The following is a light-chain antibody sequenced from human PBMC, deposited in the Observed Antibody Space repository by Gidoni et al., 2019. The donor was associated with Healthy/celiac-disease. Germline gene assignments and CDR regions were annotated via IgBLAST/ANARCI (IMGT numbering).Light chain of an antibody. V-gene: IGLV1-40*01. CDR3: QSYDSSLSGFYV. J-gene: IGLJ1*01. CDR1: SSNLGAGYD. CDR2: GNS. Sequence: QSVLTQPPSVSGAPGQRVTISCTGSSSNLGAGYDVHWYQPLPGTAPKLLIYGNSNRPSGVPDRFSGSKSGTSASLAITGLQAEDEADYYCQSYDSSLSGFYVFGTGTKVTV.